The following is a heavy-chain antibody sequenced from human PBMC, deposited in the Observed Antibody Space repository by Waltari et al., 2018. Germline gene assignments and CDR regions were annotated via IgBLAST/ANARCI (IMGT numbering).Heavy chain of an antibody. V-gene: IGHV2-70*04. CDR2: IDWDDDK. D-gene: IGHD2-15*01. Sequence: QVTLKESGPALVKPTRTLTLTCTFSGFSHSTSGMRASWIRQPPGKALEWLARIDWDDDKFYSTSLKTRLTISKDTSKNQVVLTMTNMDPVDTATYYCARIQDNYYMDVWGKGTTVTVSS. CDR3: ARIQDNYYMDV. J-gene: IGHJ6*03. CDR1: GFSHSTSGMR.